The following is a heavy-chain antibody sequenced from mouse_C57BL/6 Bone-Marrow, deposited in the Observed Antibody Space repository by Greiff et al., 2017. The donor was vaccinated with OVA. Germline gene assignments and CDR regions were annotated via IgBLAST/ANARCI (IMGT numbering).Heavy chain of an antibody. V-gene: IGHV1-55*01. CDR1: GYTFTSYW. CDR3: ARSNYGSSYWYFDV. Sequence: QVQLKQPGAELVKPGASVKMSCKASGYTFTSYWITWVKQRPGQGLEWIGDIYPGSGSTNYNEKFKSKATLTVDTSSSTAYMQLSSLTSEDSAVYYWARSNYGSSYWYFDVWGTGTTVTVSS. CDR2: IYPGSGST. J-gene: IGHJ1*03. D-gene: IGHD1-1*01.